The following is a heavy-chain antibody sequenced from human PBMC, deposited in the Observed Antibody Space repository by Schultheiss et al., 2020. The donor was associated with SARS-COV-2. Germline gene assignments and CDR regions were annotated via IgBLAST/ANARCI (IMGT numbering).Heavy chain of an antibody. CDR1: GFTFSSYG. CDR2: IWYDGSNK. CDR3: ASPGCSSTSCYTNEDHTYDLPAPFDY. Sequence: GESLKISCAASGFTFSSYGMHWVRQAPGKGLEWVAVIWYDGSNKYYADSVKGRFTISRDNSKNTLYLQMNSLRAEDTAVYYCASPGCSSTSCYTNEDHTYDLPAPFDYWGQGTLVTVSS. D-gene: IGHD2-2*02. J-gene: IGHJ4*02. V-gene: IGHV3-33*08.